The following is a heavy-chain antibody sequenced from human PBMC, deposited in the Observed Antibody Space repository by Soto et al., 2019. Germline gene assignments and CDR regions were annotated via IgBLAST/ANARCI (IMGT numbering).Heavy chain of an antibody. V-gene: IGHV1-18*04. D-gene: IGHD3-22*01. CDR1: GSTFTSYG. CDR2: ISAYNGNT. J-gene: IGHJ4*02. CDR3: ARGGITMIAQFDY. Sequence: QVQLVQSGAEVKKPGASVKVSCKASGSTFTSYGISWVRQAPGQGLEWMGWISAYNGNTNYAQKLQCRVNMTTDTSKSTAYMAMRSLRYEDTAVYYCARGGITMIAQFDYWGQGTLVTVS.